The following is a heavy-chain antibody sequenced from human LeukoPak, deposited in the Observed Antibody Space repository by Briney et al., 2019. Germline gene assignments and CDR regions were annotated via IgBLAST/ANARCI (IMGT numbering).Heavy chain of an antibody. Sequence: SETLSLACIVSGGSISSCSWNWIRQPAGKGLEWIGRIHTSGSTNYNPSLKSRVTMSVDTSKNQFSLKLSSVTAADTAVYYCARDASCHYDGSGYYLGYWGQGTLVTVSS. D-gene: IGHD3-22*01. CDR1: GGSISSCS. CDR3: ARDASCHYDGSGYYLGY. V-gene: IGHV4-4*07. J-gene: IGHJ4*02. CDR2: IHTSGST.